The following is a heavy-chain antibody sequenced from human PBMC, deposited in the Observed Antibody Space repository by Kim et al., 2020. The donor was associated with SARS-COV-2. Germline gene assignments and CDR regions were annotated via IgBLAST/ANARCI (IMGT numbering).Heavy chain of an antibody. CDR3: AKDKRGMGWELRAAEY. CDR2: ISGSGGST. CDR1: GFTFSSYA. D-gene: IGHD1-26*01. V-gene: IGHV3-23*01. J-gene: IGHJ4*02. Sequence: GGSLRLSCAASGFTFSSYAMSWVRQAPGKGLEWVSAISGSGGSTYYADSVKGRFTISRDNSKNTLYLQMNSLRAEDTAVYYCAKDKRGMGWELRAAEYWGQGTLVTVSS.